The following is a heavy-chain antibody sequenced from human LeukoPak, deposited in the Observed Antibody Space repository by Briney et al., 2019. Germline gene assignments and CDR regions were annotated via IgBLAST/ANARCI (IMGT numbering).Heavy chain of an antibody. Sequence: ASVKVSCKASGYTFTSYGISWVRQAPGQGLEWMGWISAYNGNTNYAQKLQGRVTMTTDTSTSTAYMERRSLRSDDTAVYYCARDRIPYCSGGSCYYFDYWGQGTLVTVSS. J-gene: IGHJ4*02. D-gene: IGHD2-15*01. CDR3: ARDRIPYCSGGSCYYFDY. CDR2: ISAYNGNT. V-gene: IGHV1-18*04. CDR1: GYTFTSYG.